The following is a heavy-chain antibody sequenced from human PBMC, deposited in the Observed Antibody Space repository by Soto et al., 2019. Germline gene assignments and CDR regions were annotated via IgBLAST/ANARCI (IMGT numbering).Heavy chain of an antibody. Sequence: SETLSLTCTVSGGSISSGGYYWSWIRQHPGKGLEWIGYIYYSGSTYYNPSLKSRVTISVDTSKNQFSLKLSSVTAADTAVYYCARDPSAYYDFWSGYKSYYYYGMDVWGQGTTVTVSS. J-gene: IGHJ6*02. V-gene: IGHV4-31*03. CDR2: IYYSGST. CDR3: ARDPSAYYDFWSGYKSYYYYGMDV. D-gene: IGHD3-3*01. CDR1: GGSISSGGYY.